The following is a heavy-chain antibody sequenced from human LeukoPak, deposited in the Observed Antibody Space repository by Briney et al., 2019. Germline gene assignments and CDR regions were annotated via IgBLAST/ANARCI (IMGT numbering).Heavy chain of an antibody. V-gene: IGHV3-11*01. D-gene: IGHD3-22*01. CDR2: ISSSGSTI. CDR3: ARAFGYDSSGYYYVQYYYYYYGMDV. CDR1: GFTFSDYY. Sequence: PGGFLRLSCAASGFTFSDYYMSWIRQAPGKGLEWVSYISSSGSTIYYADSVKGRFTISRDNAKNSLYLQMNSLRAEDTAVYYCARAFGYDSSGYYYVQYYYYYYGMDVWGQGTTVTVSS. J-gene: IGHJ6*02.